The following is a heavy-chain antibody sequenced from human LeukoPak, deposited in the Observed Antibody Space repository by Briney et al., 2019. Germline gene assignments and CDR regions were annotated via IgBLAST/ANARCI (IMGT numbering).Heavy chain of an antibody. CDR1: GFTFSSYA. D-gene: IGHD3-10*01. CDR3: AREFAPGWFDP. Sequence: SGGSLRLSCAASGFTFSSYAMSWVRQAPGKGLEWVAVISYDGSNKYYADSVKGRFTISRDNSKNTLYLQMNSLRAEDTAVYYCAREFAPGWFDPWGQGTLVTVSS. J-gene: IGHJ5*02. V-gene: IGHV3-30-3*01. CDR2: ISYDGSNK.